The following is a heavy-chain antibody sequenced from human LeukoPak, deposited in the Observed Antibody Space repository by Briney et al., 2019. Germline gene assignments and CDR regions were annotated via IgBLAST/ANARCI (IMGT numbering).Heavy chain of an antibody. CDR1: GGSFSGYY. D-gene: IGHD3-22*01. V-gene: IGHV4-34*01. CDR2: INHSGST. J-gene: IGHJ4*02. CDR3: AREGGYYYDSSGYYAY. Sequence: SETLSLTCAVYGGSFSGYYWNWIRQPPGKGLEWIGEINHSGSTNYNPSLKSRVTISVDTSKNQFSLKLSSVTAADTAVYYCAREGGYYYDSSGYYAYWGQGTLVTVSS.